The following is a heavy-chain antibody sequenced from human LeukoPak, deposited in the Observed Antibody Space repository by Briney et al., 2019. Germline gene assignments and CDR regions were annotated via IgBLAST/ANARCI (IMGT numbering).Heavy chain of an antibody. CDR3: ARAGYGSGSYYNWFDP. CDR2: IHYSGST. D-gene: IGHD3-10*01. Sequence: KPSETLSLTCTVSGGSISSYYWSGIRQPPGKGLEWIGYIHYSGSTNYNPSLKSRVTISVDTSKNQFSLKLSSVTAADTALYYCARAGYGSGSYYNWFDPWGQGTLVTVSS. J-gene: IGHJ5*02. V-gene: IGHV4-59*01. CDR1: GGSISSYY.